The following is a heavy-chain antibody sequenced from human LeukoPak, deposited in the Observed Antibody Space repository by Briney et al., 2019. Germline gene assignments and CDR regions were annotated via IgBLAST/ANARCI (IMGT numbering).Heavy chain of an antibody. J-gene: IGHJ4*02. V-gene: IGHV4-59*01. CDR3: AREGMGIEAGTVDY. D-gene: IGHD1/OR15-1a*01. Sequence: PSETLSLTCTVSGGSISSYYWSWIRQPPGKGLEWLGYIYYSGSTSYNPSLKSRVTISVDTSKNQFSLKLSSVTAADTAVYYCAREGMGIEAGTVDYWGQGTLVTVSS. CDR1: GGSISSYY. CDR2: IYYSGST.